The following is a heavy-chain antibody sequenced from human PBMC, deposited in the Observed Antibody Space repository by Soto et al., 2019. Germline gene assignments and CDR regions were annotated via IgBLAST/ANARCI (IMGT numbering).Heavy chain of an antibody. D-gene: IGHD1-1*01. CDR1: GYRFTRYW. CDR3: ASTGTTGTTAYPYYGMDV. J-gene: IGHJ6*02. Sequence: GDSLKLSCNGSGYRFTRYWIGWVLQLPGKGLEWMGIIYPGDSYTRYSPSFQGQVTISADKSIGTAYLQWSSLKASDTAMYYCASTGTTGTTAYPYYGMDVWGQGTTVTVSS. V-gene: IGHV5-51*01. CDR2: IYPGDSYT.